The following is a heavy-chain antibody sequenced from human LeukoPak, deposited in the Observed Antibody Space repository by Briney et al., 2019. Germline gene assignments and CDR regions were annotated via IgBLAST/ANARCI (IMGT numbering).Heavy chain of an antibody. D-gene: IGHD3/OR15-3a*01. V-gene: IGHV4-4*02. CDR2: IYHSGST. Sequence: SETLSLTCAVSGGSISGSHWWSWVRQPPGKGLEWIGEIYHSGSTNYSPSLKSRVTISVDKSKNQFSLKLSSVTAADTAVYYCARGTEGTGAEFDYWGQGTLVTVSS. CDR1: GGSISGSHW. CDR3: ARGTEGTGAEFDY. J-gene: IGHJ4*02.